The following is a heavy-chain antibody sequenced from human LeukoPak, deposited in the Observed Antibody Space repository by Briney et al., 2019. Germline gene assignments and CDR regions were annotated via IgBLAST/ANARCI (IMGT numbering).Heavy chain of an antibody. V-gene: IGHV3-21*03. J-gene: IGHJ4*02. CDR2: IFSSSTYI. CDR1: GFAFNTYS. D-gene: IGHD2/OR15-2a*01. Sequence: PGGSLRLSCAASGFAFNTYSINWVRQAPGKGLEWVSFIFSSSTYIYYTDSVKGRFTISRDNARNSPYLQMDNLRAEDTGVYYRARDFYDGFALDYWGQGTLVTVSS. CDR3: ARDFYDGFALDY.